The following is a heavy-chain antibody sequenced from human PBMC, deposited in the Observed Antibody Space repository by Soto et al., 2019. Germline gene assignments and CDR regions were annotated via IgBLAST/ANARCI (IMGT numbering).Heavy chain of an antibody. V-gene: IGHV1-8*01. CDR3: ARAGSGYYDALDAFDI. Sequence: ASVKVSCKASGYTFTSYDINWVRQATGQGLEWMGWMNPNSGNTGYAQKFQGRVTMTRNTSISTAYMELSSLRSEDTAVYYCARAGSGYYDALDAFDIWGQGTMVT. D-gene: IGHD3-22*01. J-gene: IGHJ3*02. CDR1: GYTFTSYD. CDR2: MNPNSGNT.